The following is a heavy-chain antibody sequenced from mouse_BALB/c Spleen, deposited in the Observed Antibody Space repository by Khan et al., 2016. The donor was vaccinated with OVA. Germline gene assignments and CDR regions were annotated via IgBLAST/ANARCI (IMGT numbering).Heavy chain of an antibody. D-gene: IGHD1-2*01. J-gene: IGHJ1*01. Sequence: VQLKESGPDLVKPSQSLSLTCTVTGYSFTSGYNWHWIRQFPGNKLEWMGYIHYSGSTNYTPSLKSRFSITRDTSKNQFFLQLNSVTTEDTATXYCARDYYGNWYFDFWGAGTTVTVSS. CDR3: ARDYYGNWYFDF. CDR2: IHYSGST. CDR1: GYSFTSGYN. V-gene: IGHV3-1*02.